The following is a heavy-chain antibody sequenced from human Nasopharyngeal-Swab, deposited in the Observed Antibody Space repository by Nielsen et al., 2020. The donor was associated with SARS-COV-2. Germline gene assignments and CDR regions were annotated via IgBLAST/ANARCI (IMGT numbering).Heavy chain of an antibody. CDR1: AETFTNSA. CDR2: IVPALGLP. CDR3: AREGEYGAYDAPDY. Sequence: SVKVSCKTSAETFTNSAISWVRQAPGQGVEWMGGIVPALGLPNYAQKFRGRVTISADRSTTKSYLELSSLRSEDTAIYYCAREGEYGAYDAPDYWGQGTLVTVSS. D-gene: IGHD5-12*01. V-gene: IGHV1-69*10. J-gene: IGHJ4*02.